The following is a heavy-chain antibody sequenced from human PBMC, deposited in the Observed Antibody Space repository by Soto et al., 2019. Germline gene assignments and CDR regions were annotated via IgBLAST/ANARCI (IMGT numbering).Heavy chain of an antibody. CDR2: ISGSGGST. D-gene: IGHD1-26*01. Sequence: GGSLKLSCAASGFTFSSYSMNWVRQAPGKGLEWVSAISGSGGSTYYAESVKGRFTISRDNSKNTLYLQMNSLRAEDTAVYYCAKFGRGSLADYWGQGTLVTVSS. V-gene: IGHV3-23*01. J-gene: IGHJ4*02. CDR1: GFTFSSYS. CDR3: AKFGRGSLADY.